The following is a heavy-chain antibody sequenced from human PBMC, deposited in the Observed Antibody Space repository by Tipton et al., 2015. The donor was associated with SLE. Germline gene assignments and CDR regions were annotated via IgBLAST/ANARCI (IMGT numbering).Heavy chain of an antibody. D-gene: IGHD5-18*01. CDR2: INHSGST. CDR1: GGSFSGYY. V-gene: IGHV4-34*01. J-gene: IGHJ4*02. CDR3: ARRGVDTAMASYFDY. Sequence: TLSLTCAVYGGSFSGYYWSWIRQPPGKGLEWIGEINHSGSTSYNPSPKSRVTISVDTSKNQFSLKLSSVTAADTAVYYCARRGVDTAMASYFDYWGQGTLVTVFS.